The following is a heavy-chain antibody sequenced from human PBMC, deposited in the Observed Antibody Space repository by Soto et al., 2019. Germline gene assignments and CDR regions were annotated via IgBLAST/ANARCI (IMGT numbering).Heavy chain of an antibody. Sequence: ESGGGVVQPGRSLRLSCAASGFTFSSYAMHWVRQAPGKGLEWVAVISYDGSNKYYADSVKGRFTISRDNSKNTLYLQMNSLRAEDTAVYYCARGNPRYCCSTSCSPGHLYYYGMDVWGQGTTVTVSS. CDR2: ISYDGSNK. V-gene: IGHV3-30-3*01. CDR3: ARGNPRYCCSTSCSPGHLYYYGMDV. D-gene: IGHD2-2*01. J-gene: IGHJ6*02. CDR1: GFTFSSYA.